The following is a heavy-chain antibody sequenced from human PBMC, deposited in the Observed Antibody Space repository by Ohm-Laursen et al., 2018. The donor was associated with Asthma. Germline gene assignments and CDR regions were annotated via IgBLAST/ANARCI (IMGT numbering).Heavy chain of an antibody. D-gene: IGHD5-24*01. CDR3: ARGNLEGLQ. CDR1: GFTFEKYA. J-gene: IGHJ4*02. V-gene: IGHV3-74*01. CDR2: IFPDGRRT. Sequence: SLRLSCAASGFTFEKYAMHWVRQGPGEGLVWISHIFPDGRRTNYADSVKGRFTISRDDAKNTLYLQMNSLRADDTAVYYCARGNLEGLQWGQGTLVTVSS.